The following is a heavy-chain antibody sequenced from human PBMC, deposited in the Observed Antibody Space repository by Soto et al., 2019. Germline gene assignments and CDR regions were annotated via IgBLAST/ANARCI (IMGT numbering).Heavy chain of an antibody. V-gene: IGHV3-33*01. Sequence: LRLSCAASGFTFSSYGMHWVRQAPGKGLEWVAVIWYDGSNKYYADSVKGRFTISRDNSKNTLYLQMNSLRAEDTAVYYCARAHYDILTGYFYYYYGMDVWGQGTTVTVSS. CDR2: IWYDGSNK. D-gene: IGHD3-9*01. CDR3: ARAHYDILTGYFYYYYGMDV. CDR1: GFTFSSYG. J-gene: IGHJ6*02.